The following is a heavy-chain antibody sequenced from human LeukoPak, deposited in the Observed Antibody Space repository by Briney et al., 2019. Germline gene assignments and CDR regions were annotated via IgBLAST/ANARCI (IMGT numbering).Heavy chain of an antibody. Sequence: PSETLSLTCTVSGGSISSYSWSWIRQPAGKGLEWIGRIYTSGSTNYNPSLKSRVTMSVDTSKNQFSLKLSSVTAADTAVYYCARVFYGDYESLYYFDYWGQGTLVTVSS. V-gene: IGHV4-4*07. D-gene: IGHD4-17*01. CDR2: IYTSGST. CDR1: GGSISSYS. CDR3: ARVFYGDYESLYYFDY. J-gene: IGHJ4*02.